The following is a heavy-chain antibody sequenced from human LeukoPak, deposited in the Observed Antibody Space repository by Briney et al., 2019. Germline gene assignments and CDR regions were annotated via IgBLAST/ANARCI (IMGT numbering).Heavy chain of an antibody. CDR1: GFTVSSNY. V-gene: IGHV3-66*01. CDR2: IYSGGST. Sequence: PGGFLRLSCAASGFTVSSNYMSWVRQAPGKGLEWVSVIYSGGSTYYADSVKGRFTISRDNSKNTLYLQMNSLRAEDTAVYYCARDQGRDGYNSDYWGQGTLVTVSS. J-gene: IGHJ4*02. CDR3: ARDQGRDGYNSDY. D-gene: IGHD5-24*01.